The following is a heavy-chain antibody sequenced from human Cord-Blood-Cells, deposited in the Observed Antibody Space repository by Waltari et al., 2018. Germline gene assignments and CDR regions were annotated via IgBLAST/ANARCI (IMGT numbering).Heavy chain of an antibody. V-gene: IGHV4-39*01. Sequence: QLQLQESGPGLVKPSETLSLTCTVSGGSISSSSYYWGWIRQPPGKGLEWIGSIYYSGSTDDNPSLKNRVTISVDTSKNQFSLKLSSVTAADTAVYYCARRTLTGDMDYWGQGTLVTVSS. CDR1: GGSISSSSYY. J-gene: IGHJ4*02. D-gene: IGHD7-27*01. CDR2: IYYSGST. CDR3: ARRTLTGDMDY.